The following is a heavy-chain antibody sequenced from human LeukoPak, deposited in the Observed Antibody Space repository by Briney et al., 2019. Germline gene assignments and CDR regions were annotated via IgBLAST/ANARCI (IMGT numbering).Heavy chain of an antibody. Sequence: ASVKVSCKASGYTFTGFYMHWVRQAPGQGLEWMGWINPNSGDTRYAQKFQGRVTMTRDTSMNTAYMELSRLRSDDTAVYYCARGLAGYSYGYLVYWGQGTLVTVSS. CDR1: GYTFTGFY. D-gene: IGHD5-18*01. CDR3: ARGLAGYSYGYLVY. CDR2: INPNSGDT. V-gene: IGHV1-2*02. J-gene: IGHJ4*02.